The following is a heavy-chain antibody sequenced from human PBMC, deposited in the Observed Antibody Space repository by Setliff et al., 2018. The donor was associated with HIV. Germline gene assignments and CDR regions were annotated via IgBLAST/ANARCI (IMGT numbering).Heavy chain of an antibody. CDR3: ARLKLSGVIDY. CDR1: GGSISSSSYY. V-gene: IGHV4-39*01. Sequence: SETLSLTCTVSGGSISSSSYYWGWIRQPPGKGLEWIGTIYYSGNTYYNPSLKSRVTISVDTSKNQISLKLSSVTAADTAVYYCARLKLSGVIDYWGQGTLVTVSS. J-gene: IGHJ4*02. CDR2: IYYSGNT. D-gene: IGHD2-8*01.